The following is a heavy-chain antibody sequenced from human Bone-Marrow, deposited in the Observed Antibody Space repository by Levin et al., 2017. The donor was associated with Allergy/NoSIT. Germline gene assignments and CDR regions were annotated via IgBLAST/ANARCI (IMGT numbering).Heavy chain of an antibody. D-gene: IGHD3-22*01. V-gene: IGHV4-34*01. Sequence: SQTLSLTCAVYGGSFSGYYWSWIRQPPGKGLEWIGEINHSGSTNYNPSLKSRVTISVDTSKNQFSLKLSSVTAADTAVYYCAQHPTMIGGYWGQGTLVTVSS. CDR1: GGSFSGYY. CDR3: AQHPTMIGGY. J-gene: IGHJ4*02. CDR2: INHSGST.